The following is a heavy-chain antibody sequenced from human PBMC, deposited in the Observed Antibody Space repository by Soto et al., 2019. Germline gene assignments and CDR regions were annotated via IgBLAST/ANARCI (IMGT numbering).Heavy chain of an antibody. CDR3: AKEGSRGWYFFDY. Sequence: GGSLRLSCAASGFTFSSYAMSWVRQSPGKGLEWVSTISGSGGSAYYADSMKGRLTISRDNSKNTVYLQMNSLRAEDTAVYYCAKEGSRGWYFFDYWGQGTLVTESS. V-gene: IGHV3-23*01. D-gene: IGHD6-19*01. CDR1: GFTFSSYA. CDR2: ISGSGGSA. J-gene: IGHJ4*02.